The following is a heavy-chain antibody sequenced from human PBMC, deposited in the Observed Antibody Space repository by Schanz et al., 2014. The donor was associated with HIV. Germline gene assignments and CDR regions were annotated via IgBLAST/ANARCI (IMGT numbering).Heavy chain of an antibody. CDR2: ISESGRYT. CDR3: ARVFGRTYGLPDY. D-gene: IGHD3-10*01. J-gene: IGHJ4*02. CDR1: GFTFSSYA. Sequence: EVQLLESGGGMVQPGGSLRLSCAASGFTFSSYAMTWVRQAPGKGLDWVSTISESGRYTYYADSVKGRFTISRDNSKNTLYLQMNSLRAEDTAVYYCARVFGRTYGLPDYWGQGTLVTVSS. V-gene: IGHV3-23*01.